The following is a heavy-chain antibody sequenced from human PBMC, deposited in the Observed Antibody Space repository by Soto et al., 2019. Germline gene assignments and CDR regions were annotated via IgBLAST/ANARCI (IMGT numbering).Heavy chain of an antibody. D-gene: IGHD3-10*01. V-gene: IGHV3-53*01. CDR1: GLTVSNGY. Sequence: PGGSLRLSCAASGLTVSNGYMAWVRQAPGMGLEWVSVIYDNGTTYYADSVKGRFTISRDTSTNTLSLQMDSLRAEDTAVYYCVRPLPSGRNYGLDVWGQGTTVAVSS. J-gene: IGHJ6*02. CDR3: VRPLPSGRNYGLDV. CDR2: IYDNGTT.